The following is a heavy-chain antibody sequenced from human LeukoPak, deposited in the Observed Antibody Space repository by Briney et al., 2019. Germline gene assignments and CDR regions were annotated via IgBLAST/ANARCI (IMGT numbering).Heavy chain of an antibody. CDR1: GFTFNYA. CDR2: ISGSGGST. D-gene: IGHD3-22*01. Sequence: GGSLRLSCAASGFTFNYAMTWARQPPGKGLEWVSAISGSGGSTYYADSVKGRFTISKDNSKNTLYLLMSSLRPEDAAAYYYANHTDGSGRPRAGFDHWGQGTLVTVSS. V-gene: IGHV3-23*01. CDR3: ANHTDGSGRPRAGFDH. J-gene: IGHJ4*02.